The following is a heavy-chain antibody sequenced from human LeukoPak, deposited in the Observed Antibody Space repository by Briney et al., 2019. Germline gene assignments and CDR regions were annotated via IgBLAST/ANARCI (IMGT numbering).Heavy chain of an antibody. CDR3: ARGDRIVGATLYNWFDP. Sequence: ASVKVSCKASGYTFTGYYMHWVRQAPGQGLEWMGWINPNSGGTNYAQKLQGRVTMTRDTSISTAYMELSRLRSDDTAVYYCARGDRIVGATLYNWFDPWGQGTLVTVSS. CDR1: GYTFTGYY. CDR2: INPNSGGT. D-gene: IGHD1-26*01. V-gene: IGHV1-2*02. J-gene: IGHJ5*02.